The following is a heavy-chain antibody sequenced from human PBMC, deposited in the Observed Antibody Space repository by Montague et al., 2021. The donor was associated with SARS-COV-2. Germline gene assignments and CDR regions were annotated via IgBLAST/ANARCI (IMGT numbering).Heavy chain of an antibody. Sequence: SETLSLTRAVYGGSFSGYYWSWIRQPPGKGLEWIGEINHSGSTNXNPSLKSRVTISVDTSKNQFSLKLSSVTAADTAVYYCARGRTGTTFYYYYYGMDVWGKGTTVTVSS. D-gene: IGHD1-1*01. CDR3: ARGRTGTTFYYYYYGMDV. CDR1: GGSFSGYY. V-gene: IGHV4-34*01. J-gene: IGHJ6*04. CDR2: INHSGST.